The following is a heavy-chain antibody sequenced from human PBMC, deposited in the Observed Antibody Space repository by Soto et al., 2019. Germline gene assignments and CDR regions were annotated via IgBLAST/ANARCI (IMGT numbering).Heavy chain of an antibody. CDR1: GFTFDDYA. CDR3: AKDQRRSSSWFDY. V-gene: IGHV3-9*01. Sequence: PGGSLRLSCAASGFTFDDYAMHWVRQAPGKGLEWVSGISWNSGSIGYADSVKGRFTISRDNAKNSLYLQMNSLRAEDTALYYCAKDQRRSSSWFDYWGQGTLVTVSS. J-gene: IGHJ4*02. D-gene: IGHD6-13*01. CDR2: ISWNSGSI.